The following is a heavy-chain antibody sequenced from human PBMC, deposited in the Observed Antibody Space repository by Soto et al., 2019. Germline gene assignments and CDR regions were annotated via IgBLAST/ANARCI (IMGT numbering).Heavy chain of an antibody. CDR3: ARDPPPRTYYYDSSRGLR. D-gene: IGHD3-22*01. V-gene: IGHV3-21*01. CDR2: ISSSSSYI. CDR1: GFTFSSYS. J-gene: IGHJ4*02. Sequence: EVQLVESGGGLVKPGGSLRLSCAASGFTFSSYSMNWVRQAPGKGLEWVSSISSSSSYIYYADSVKGRFTISRDNAKNSLYLQMNSLRAEDTAVYYCARDPPPRTYYYDSSRGLRWGQGTLVTVSS.